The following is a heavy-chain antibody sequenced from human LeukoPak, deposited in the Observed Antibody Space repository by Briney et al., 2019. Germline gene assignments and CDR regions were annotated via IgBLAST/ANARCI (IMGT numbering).Heavy chain of an antibody. V-gene: IGHV3-7*01. Sequence: GGSLRLSCAASGFSFNTAWMNWVRQAPGKGLEWMANISPDGSAKFYVDSVKGRFTISRDNAKNSLYLQMNSLRAEDTAVYYCARFGYSYGLDAFDIWGQGTMVTVSS. CDR2: ISPDGSAK. CDR3: ARFGYSYGLDAFDI. J-gene: IGHJ3*02. D-gene: IGHD5-18*01. CDR1: GFSFNTAW.